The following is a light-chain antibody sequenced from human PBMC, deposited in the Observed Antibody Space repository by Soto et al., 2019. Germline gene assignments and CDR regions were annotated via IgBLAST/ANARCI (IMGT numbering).Light chain of an antibody. CDR2: GAS. J-gene: IGKJ3*01. V-gene: IGKV3-20*01. Sequence: EIVLTQSPGTLSLSPGERATLSCRASHSVSSSFLAWYQQKPDQAPRLLIYGASSRPTGIPDRFSGSGSGTDFTLTINRVEPEDFAVYYCQQYGWSPTFGPGTKVDIK. CDR1: HSVSSSF. CDR3: QQYGWSPT.